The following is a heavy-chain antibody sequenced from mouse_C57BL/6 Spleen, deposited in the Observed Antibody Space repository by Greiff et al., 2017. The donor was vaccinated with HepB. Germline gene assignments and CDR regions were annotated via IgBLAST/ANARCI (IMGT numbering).Heavy chain of an antibody. Sequence: QVQLQQPGAELVKPGASVKLSCKASGYTFTSYWMQGVKQRPGQGLEWIGEIDPSDSYTNYNQKFKGKATLTVDTSSSTAYMQLSSLTSEDSAVYYCARWGDYDYDGLAMDYWGQGTSVTVSS. CDR2: IDPSDSYT. CDR3: ARWGDYDYDGLAMDY. CDR1: GYTFTSYW. D-gene: IGHD2-4*01. V-gene: IGHV1-50*01. J-gene: IGHJ4*01.